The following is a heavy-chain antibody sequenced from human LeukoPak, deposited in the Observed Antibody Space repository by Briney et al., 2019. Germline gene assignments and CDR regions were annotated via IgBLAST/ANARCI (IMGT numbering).Heavy chain of an antibody. Sequence: KPSQTLSLTCTVSGGSISSGGNYWSWIRQHPGKGLEWIGYIYYSGSTYYNPSLKSRVTISLDTSKNQFSLKLTSVTAADTAVYFCAREYGGYSGNYFDYGGQGTLVTVSS. CDR1: GGSISSGGNY. J-gene: IGHJ4*02. CDR2: IYYSGST. V-gene: IGHV4-31*03. CDR3: AREYGGYSGNYFDY. D-gene: IGHD4-23*01.